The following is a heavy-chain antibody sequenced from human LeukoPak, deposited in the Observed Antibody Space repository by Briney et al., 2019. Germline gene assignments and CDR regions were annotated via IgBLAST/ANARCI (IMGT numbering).Heavy chain of an antibody. CDR3: ARAGGIVGATSYYYYYYMDV. J-gene: IGHJ6*03. D-gene: IGHD1-26*01. CDR2: INPNSGGT. CDR1: GYTFTGYY. Sequence: ASVKVSCKASGYTFTGYYTHWVRQAPGQGLEWMGWINPNSGGTNYAQKFQGRVTMTRDTSISTAYMELSRLRSDDTAVYYCARAGGIVGATSYYYYYYMDVWGKGTTVTVPS. V-gene: IGHV1-2*02.